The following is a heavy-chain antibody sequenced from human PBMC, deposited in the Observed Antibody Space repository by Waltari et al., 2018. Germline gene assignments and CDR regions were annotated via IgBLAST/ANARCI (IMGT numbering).Heavy chain of an antibody. V-gene: IGHV5-51*01. CDR3: ARRMAGGYGGYEFDY. Sequence: EVQLVQSGAEVTKPGESLKLSCTGSGYSFPSYWLGWVRQMPGKGLDWGGIIYPGDSDTRYSPSFQGQVTISADKSISTAYLQWSSLKASDTAMYYCARRMAGGYGGYEFDYWGQGTLVTVSS. CDR1: GYSFPSYW. J-gene: IGHJ4*02. CDR2: IYPGDSDT. D-gene: IGHD5-12*01.